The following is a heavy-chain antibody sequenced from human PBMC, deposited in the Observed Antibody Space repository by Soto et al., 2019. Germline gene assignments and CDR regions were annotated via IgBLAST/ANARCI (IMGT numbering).Heavy chain of an antibody. Sequence: EVQLVESGGGLVQPGRSLRLSCAASGFTFDDYAMHWVRQAPGKGLEWVSGISWNSGSIGYADSVKGRFTISRDNAKNSLYLQMNSLRAEHTALYYCAKDRVAGTYFYFYGFDVWGHGTTVTVSS. D-gene: IGHD6-19*01. J-gene: IGHJ6*02. CDR3: AKDRVAGTYFYFYGFDV. V-gene: IGHV3-9*01. CDR2: ISWNSGSI. CDR1: GFTFDDYA.